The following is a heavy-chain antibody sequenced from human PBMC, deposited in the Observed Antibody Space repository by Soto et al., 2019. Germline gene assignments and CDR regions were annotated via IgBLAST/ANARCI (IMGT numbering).Heavy chain of an antibody. D-gene: IGHD3-22*01. V-gene: IGHV3-23*01. CDR1: GFTFSSYA. CDR3: AKDYYDSSGYKGGVMDV. J-gene: IGHJ6*02. Sequence: GGSLRLSCAASGFTFSSYAMTWVRQAPRKGLEWVSSMTGSGGTTYYADSVKGRFTISRDNSKNTLYLQMNSLRAEDTAVYYCAKDYYDSSGYKGGVMDVWGQGTTVTVSS. CDR2: MTGSGGTT.